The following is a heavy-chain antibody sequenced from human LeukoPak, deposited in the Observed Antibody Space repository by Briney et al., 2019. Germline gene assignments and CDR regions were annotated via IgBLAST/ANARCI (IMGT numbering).Heavy chain of an antibody. CDR3: ARGRNYYDSSRYYYEGDAFDI. J-gene: IGHJ3*02. Sequence: ASVKVSCKASGYTFTSYGISWVRQAPGQGLEWMGWISSYNGNPKYAQKVQGRVTMTTDTSTSTAYMELRSLRSDDTAVYYCARGRNYYDSSRYYYEGDAFDIWGQGTMVTVSS. V-gene: IGHV1-18*01. D-gene: IGHD3-22*01. CDR2: ISSYNGNP. CDR1: GYTFTSYG.